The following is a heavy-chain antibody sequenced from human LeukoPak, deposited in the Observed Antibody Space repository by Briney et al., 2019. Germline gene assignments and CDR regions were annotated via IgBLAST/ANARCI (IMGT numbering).Heavy chain of an antibody. CDR2: INHSGST. CDR1: GGSFSGYY. D-gene: IGHD5-12*01. V-gene: IGHV4-34*01. Sequence: SETLSLTCAVYGGSFSGYYWSWIRQPPGKGLEWIGEINHSGSTNYNPSLKSRVTISVDTSKNHFSLKLRSVTAADTALYFCARGLVLATDDAFDIWGQGTLVTVSS. CDR3: ARGLVLATDDAFDI. J-gene: IGHJ3*02.